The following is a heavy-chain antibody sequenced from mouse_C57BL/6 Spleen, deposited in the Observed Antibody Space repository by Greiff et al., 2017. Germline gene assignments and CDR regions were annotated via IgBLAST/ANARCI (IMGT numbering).Heavy chain of an antibody. CDR3: AIDGNYVGYAMDY. J-gene: IGHJ4*01. CDR1: GYTFTSYW. V-gene: IGHV1-74*01. D-gene: IGHD2-1*01. CDR2: IHPSDSDT. Sequence: VKLQESGAELVKPGASVKVSCKASGYTFTSYWMHWVKQRPGQGLEWIGRIHPSDSDTNYNQKFKGKATLTVDKSSSTAYMQLSSLTSEDSAVYYCAIDGNYVGYAMDYWGQGTSVTVSS.